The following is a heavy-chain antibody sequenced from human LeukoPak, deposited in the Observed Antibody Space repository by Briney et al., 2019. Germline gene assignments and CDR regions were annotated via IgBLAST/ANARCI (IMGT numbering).Heavy chain of an antibody. CDR2: INPNSGGT. V-gene: IGHV1-2*02. CDR3: ARERESSGPSSLDP. Sequence: ASVKVSCKASGYTFTGYYMHWVRQAPGQGLEWMGWINPNSGGTKYAQKFQGRVTMIRDTSMRTDYMELRRLTSDDTAVYWCARERESSGPSSLDPWGQGTLVTVSS. CDR1: GYTFTGYY. D-gene: IGHD3-22*01. J-gene: IGHJ5*02.